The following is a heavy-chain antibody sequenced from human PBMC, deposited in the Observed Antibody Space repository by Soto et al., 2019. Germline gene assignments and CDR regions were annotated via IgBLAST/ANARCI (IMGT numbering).Heavy chain of an antibody. J-gene: IGHJ4*02. V-gene: IGHV3-23*01. CDR1: GFTFSSYA. Sequence: EVQLLESGGGLVQPGGSLRLSCAASGFTFSSYAMSWVRQAPGKGLEWVSAISGSGGSTYYADSVKGRFTISRDNSKNTLYLQMNSLRAEDTAVYYCAKDVRVDIVATALGGFDYWGQGTLVTVSS. CDR2: ISGSGGST. CDR3: AKDVRVDIVATALGGFDY. D-gene: IGHD5-12*01.